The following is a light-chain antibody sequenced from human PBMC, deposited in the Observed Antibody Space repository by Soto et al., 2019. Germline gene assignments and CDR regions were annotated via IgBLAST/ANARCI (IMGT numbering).Light chain of an antibody. CDR2: EVS. CDR1: SSDVGGYNY. J-gene: IGLJ3*02. Sequence: QSALTQPASVSGSPGQSITISCTGTSSDVGGYNYVSWYQQHPGKAPKLMIYEVSDRPSGVSNRFSGSKSGNTASLTISGLQAEDEADYHCSSYTSSGTLTFGGGTKLTVL. CDR3: SSYTSSGTLT. V-gene: IGLV2-14*01.